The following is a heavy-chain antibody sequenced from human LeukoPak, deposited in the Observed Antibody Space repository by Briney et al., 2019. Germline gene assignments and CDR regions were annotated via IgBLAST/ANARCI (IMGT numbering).Heavy chain of an antibody. J-gene: IGHJ4*02. D-gene: IGHD2-21*01. CDR3: LRVDSRDH. CDR2: ICPSGRNK. Sequence: GGALRLSSAASGGTFRAFTMNWVGQAPGKGLEWVASICPSGRNKHYAGSLEGGFTISRDNARKSLFLEMNSLRVEDTAVYYCLRVDSRDHWARGTLFTASS. CDR1: GGTFRAFT. V-gene: IGHV3-21*04.